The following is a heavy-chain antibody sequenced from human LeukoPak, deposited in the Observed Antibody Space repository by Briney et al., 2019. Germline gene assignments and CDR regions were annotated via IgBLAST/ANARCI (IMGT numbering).Heavy chain of an antibody. CDR3: ARDADYYDSSGYYFDY. V-gene: IGHV3-21*05. Sequence: GGSLRLSCAASGSTFSSHTMNWVRQAPGKGLEWISYISNTGSVIYYADSVKGRFTISRDNAKNSLYLQMNSLRAEDTAVYYCARDADYYDSSGYYFDYWGQGTLVTVSS. J-gene: IGHJ4*02. D-gene: IGHD3-22*01. CDR2: ISNTGSVI. CDR1: GSTFSSHT.